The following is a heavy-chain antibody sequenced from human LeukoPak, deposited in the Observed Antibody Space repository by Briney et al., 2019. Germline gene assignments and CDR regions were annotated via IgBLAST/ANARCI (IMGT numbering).Heavy chain of an antibody. CDR2: ISGSGGST. CDR3: ARGIGSGWAGFDY. Sequence: GGSLRLSCAASGFTFSSYAMTWVRQAPGKGLEWVSSISGSGGSTSYAVSVKGRFTISRENAKNSLYLQMNSLRAGDTAVYYCARGIGSGWAGFDYWGQGTLVTVSS. D-gene: IGHD6-19*01. J-gene: IGHJ4*02. CDR1: GFTFSSYA. V-gene: IGHV3-23*01.